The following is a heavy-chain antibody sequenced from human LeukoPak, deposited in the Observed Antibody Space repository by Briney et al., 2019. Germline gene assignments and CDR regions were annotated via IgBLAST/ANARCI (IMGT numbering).Heavy chain of an antibody. CDR1: GFTFSDYS. J-gene: IGHJ3*02. Sequence: GGSLRLSCVASGFTFSDYSLNWVRQAPGKGLEWISYIGSAIYYADSVKGRFTISRDNAKNSLFLQMNSLRAEDTAVYYCARDHAYAFDIWGQGALVTVSS. CDR2: IGSAI. CDR3: ARDHAYAFDI. V-gene: IGHV3-48*01. D-gene: IGHD2-2*01.